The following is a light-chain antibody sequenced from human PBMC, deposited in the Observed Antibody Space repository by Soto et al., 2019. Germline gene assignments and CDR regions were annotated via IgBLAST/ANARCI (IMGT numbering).Light chain of an antibody. CDR1: QSVSSNY. J-gene: IGKJ1*01. Sequence: EIVLTQSPGTPSLSPGERATLSCRASQSVSSNYLAWYQRKPGQAPRLLIYGASNRATGIPNRFSGSGSGTDFPLTITRLEPEDFVVYYCQQYGSSPPTFGQGTKVEI. V-gene: IGKV3-20*01. CDR3: QQYGSSPPT. CDR2: GAS.